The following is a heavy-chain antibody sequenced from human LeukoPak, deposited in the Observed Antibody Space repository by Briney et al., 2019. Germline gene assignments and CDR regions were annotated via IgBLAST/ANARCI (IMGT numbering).Heavy chain of an antibody. Sequence: GGSLRLSCVASGFTFSKYTMSWVRQAPGKGLEWVSGIYGGVTGTTFYAESVKGRFTISRDNSKNTLYLQMNSLRAEDTAVYYCAKDIATYSSGWYITYYYYGMDVWGQGTTVTVSS. D-gene: IGHD6-19*01. J-gene: IGHJ6*02. CDR2: IYGGVTGTT. CDR3: AKDIATYSSGWYITYYYYGMDV. CDR1: GFTFSKYT. V-gene: IGHV3-23*01.